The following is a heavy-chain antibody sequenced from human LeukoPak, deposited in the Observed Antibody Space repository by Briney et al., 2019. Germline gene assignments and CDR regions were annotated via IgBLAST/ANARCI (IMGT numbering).Heavy chain of an antibody. Sequence: GGSLRLSCAASGFTFSSYGMHWVRQAPGKGLEWVAFIRYDGSNKYYADSVKGRFTISRDNSKNTLYLQMNSLRAEDTAVYYCASGTWELLSYFDYWGQGTLVTVSS. J-gene: IGHJ4*02. D-gene: IGHD1-26*01. CDR3: ASGTWELLSYFDY. V-gene: IGHV3-30*02. CDR1: GFTFSSYG. CDR2: IRYDGSNK.